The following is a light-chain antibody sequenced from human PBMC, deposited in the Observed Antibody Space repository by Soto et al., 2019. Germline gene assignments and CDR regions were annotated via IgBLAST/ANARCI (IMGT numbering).Light chain of an antibody. Sequence: QSALTQPASVSGSPGQSITISCTGTSSDVATYNLVSWYQQRPGTAPQLIIYEVTKRPSGVSTRFSGSQSGNTASLTISGLQAYDEADYYCCSRVFGGGTQLTVL. CDR3: CSRV. V-gene: IGLV2-23*02. CDR1: SSDVATYNL. J-gene: IGLJ3*02. CDR2: EVT.